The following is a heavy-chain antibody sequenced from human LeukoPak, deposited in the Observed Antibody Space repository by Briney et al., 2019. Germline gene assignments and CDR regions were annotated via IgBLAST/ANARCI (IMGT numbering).Heavy chain of an antibody. J-gene: IGHJ2*01. CDR2: INHSGST. V-gene: IGHV4-34*01. CDR3: ARVFPVLVVYHYWYFDL. Sequence: SETLSLTCAVYGGSFSGYYWSWTRQPPGKGLEWIGEINHSGSTNYNPSLKSRVTISVDTSKNQFSLKLSSVTAADTAVYYCARVFPVLVVYHYWYFDLWGRGTLVTVSS. CDR1: GGSFSGYY. D-gene: IGHD2-2*01.